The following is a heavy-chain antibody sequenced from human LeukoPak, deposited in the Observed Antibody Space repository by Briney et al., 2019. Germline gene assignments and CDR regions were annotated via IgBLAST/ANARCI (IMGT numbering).Heavy chain of an antibody. Sequence: SETLSLTCTVSGGSISSSSYYWGWIRQPPGKGLEWIGSIYYSGSTYYNPSLKSRVTISVDTSKNQFSLKLSSVTAADTAVYYCARDLRIAAAGYYFDYWGQGTLVTVSS. D-gene: IGHD6-13*01. CDR3: ARDLRIAAAGYYFDY. CDR1: GGSISSSSYY. CDR2: IYYSGST. J-gene: IGHJ4*02. V-gene: IGHV4-39*07.